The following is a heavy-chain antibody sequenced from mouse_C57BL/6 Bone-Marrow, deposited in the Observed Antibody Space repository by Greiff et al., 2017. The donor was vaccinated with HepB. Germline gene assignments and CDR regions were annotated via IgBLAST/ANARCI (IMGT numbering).Heavy chain of an antibody. Sequence: EVKLEESGAELVKPGASVKLSCTASGFNIKDYYMHWVKQRTEQGLEWIGRIDPEDGETKYAPKFQGKATITADTSSNTAYLQLSSLTSEDTAVYYCAREGVYYGSSYVASYWYFDVWGTGTTVTVSS. CDR1: GFNIKDYY. CDR2: IDPEDGET. J-gene: IGHJ1*03. V-gene: IGHV14-2*01. CDR3: AREGVYYGSSYVASYWYFDV. D-gene: IGHD1-1*01.